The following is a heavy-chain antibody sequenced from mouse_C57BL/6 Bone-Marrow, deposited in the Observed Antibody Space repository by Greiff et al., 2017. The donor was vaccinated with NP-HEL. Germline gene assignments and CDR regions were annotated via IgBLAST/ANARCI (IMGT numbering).Heavy chain of an antibody. CDR1: GYTFTSYW. CDR3: TGANYYGSSYVRFAY. D-gene: IGHD1-1*01. V-gene: IGHV1-5*01. J-gene: IGHJ3*01. Sequence: EVQLQQSGTVLARPGASVKMSCKTSGYTFTSYWMHWVKQRPGQGLEWIGAIYPGNSDTSYNQKFKGKAKLTAVTSASTAYMELSSLTNEDSAVYDCTGANYYGSSYVRFAYWGQGTLVTVSA. CDR2: IYPGNSDT.